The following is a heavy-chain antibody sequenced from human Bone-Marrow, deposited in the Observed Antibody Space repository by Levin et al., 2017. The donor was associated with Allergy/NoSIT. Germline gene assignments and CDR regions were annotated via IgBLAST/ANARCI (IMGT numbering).Heavy chain of an antibody. CDR2: IFHSGST. J-gene: IGHJ4*02. V-gene: IGHV4-38-2*01. D-gene: IGHD3-22*01. Sequence: SETLSLTCAVSGFSISSGYYWGWIRQPPGKGLAWIGSIFHSGSTYYNPSLKSRVTISVDTSKNLFSLKLSSVTAADTAVYYCARANFYDSSGYLYHFDYWGQGTLITVSS. CDR3: ARANFYDSSGYLYHFDY. CDR1: GFSISSGYY.